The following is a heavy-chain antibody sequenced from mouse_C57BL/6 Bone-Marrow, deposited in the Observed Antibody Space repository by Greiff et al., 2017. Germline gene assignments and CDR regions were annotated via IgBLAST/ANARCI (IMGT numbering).Heavy chain of an antibody. D-gene: IGHD3-3*01. V-gene: IGHV6-3*01. Sequence: EVMVVESGGGLVQPGGSMKLSCVASGFTFSNYGMYWVRQSPEKGLEWVAQIRVGSDSYATDYAKSVKGRFTISRENSKNSDYLRMKILRTEDTGCYCCTGLLLARDYWGQGTTLTVSS. CDR1: GFTFSNYG. J-gene: IGHJ2*01. CDR2: IRVGSDSYAT. CDR3: TGLLLARDY.